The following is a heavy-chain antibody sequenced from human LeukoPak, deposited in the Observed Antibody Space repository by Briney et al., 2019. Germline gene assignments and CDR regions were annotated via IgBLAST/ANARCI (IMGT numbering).Heavy chain of an antibody. V-gene: IGHV4-38-2*02. CDR3: ARDPVRLDYNHGYFDY. D-gene: IGHD4-11*01. CDR2: VSQRGNT. CDR1: GYSISSGNY. J-gene: IGHJ4*02. Sequence: PSETLSLTCTVSGYSISSGNYWGWIRQTPGKGLEWIASVSQRGNTYYNPSLESRVTISIDTSKNQFSLKVRSVTATDTAVYYCARDPVRLDYNHGYFDYWGQGIIVTVSS.